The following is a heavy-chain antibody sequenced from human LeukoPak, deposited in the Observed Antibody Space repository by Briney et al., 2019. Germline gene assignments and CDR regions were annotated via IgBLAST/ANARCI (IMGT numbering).Heavy chain of an antibody. J-gene: IGHJ4*02. V-gene: IGHV3-7*01. CDR2: INKDGKEQ. Sequence: GGSLRLSCAASGFTFSSYAMHWVRRAPGKGLEWVANINKDGKEQYYVDSVKGRFTISRDNTKNSLHLQMNSLRAEDTAVYYCAKEDGWDLIDNWGQGTLVTVSS. CDR3: AKEDGWDLIDN. D-gene: IGHD1-26*01. CDR1: GFTFSSYA.